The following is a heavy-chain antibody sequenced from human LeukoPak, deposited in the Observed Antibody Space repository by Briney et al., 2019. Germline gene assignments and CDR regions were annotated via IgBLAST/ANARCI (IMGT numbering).Heavy chain of an antibody. CDR3: ARGALHVFDY. V-gene: IGHV3-48*03. Sequence: GGSLRLSCAASGFTFSDYEINWVRQAPGKGLEWVSCISTSGSTTYYADSVKGRFTISRDNAKNSLFLQMNTLTAEDTAVYYCARGALHVFDYWGQGTPVTVSS. CDR1: GFTFSDYE. D-gene: IGHD3-10*02. J-gene: IGHJ4*02. CDR2: ISTSGSTT.